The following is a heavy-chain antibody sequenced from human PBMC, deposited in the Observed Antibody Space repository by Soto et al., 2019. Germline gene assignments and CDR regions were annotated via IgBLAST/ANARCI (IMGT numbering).Heavy chain of an antibody. CDR2: IYYSGST. D-gene: IGHD6-13*01. CDR3: ASSNIAAAGFYYYALDV. J-gene: IGHJ6*02. V-gene: IGHV4-59*01. Sequence: SETLSLTCTVSGGSISSYYWSWIRQPPGKGLEWIRYIYYSGSTNYNPSLKSRVTISVDTSKNQFSLKLSSVTAADTAVYYCASSNIAAAGFYYYALDVWGRGTTVTVSS. CDR1: GGSISSYY.